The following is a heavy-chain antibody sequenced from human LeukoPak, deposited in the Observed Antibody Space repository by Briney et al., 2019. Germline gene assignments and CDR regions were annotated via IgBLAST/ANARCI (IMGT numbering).Heavy chain of an antibody. Sequence: GSLRLSCAASGFTFTSYGMHWVRQAPGKGLELVAVISYDGSDKSYADSVKGRFTISRDNSKNTLYLQMNSLRAEDTAVYYCAKDLVGSSWSHGFDYWGQGTLATVSS. J-gene: IGHJ4*02. V-gene: IGHV3-30*18. CDR1: GFTFTSYG. CDR3: AKDLVGSSWSHGFDY. D-gene: IGHD6-13*01. CDR2: ISYDGSDK.